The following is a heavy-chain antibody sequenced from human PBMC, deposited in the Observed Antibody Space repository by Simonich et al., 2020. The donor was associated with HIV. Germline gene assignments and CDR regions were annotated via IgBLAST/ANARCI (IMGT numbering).Heavy chain of an antibody. CDR3: ARRTGVGRGFDY. Sequence: QVQLVQSGAEVKKPGASVKVSCKASGYTFTDYYKNGVRQAPGNGIEGMGCINPRTGDTNYAQNFQGRVTMTRDSAISTAYMELSRLRSDDTAVYYCARRTGVGRGFDYWGQGTLVTVSS. J-gene: IGHJ4*02. D-gene: IGHD7-27*01. V-gene: IGHV1-2*02. CDR1: GYTFTDYY. CDR2: INPRTGDT.